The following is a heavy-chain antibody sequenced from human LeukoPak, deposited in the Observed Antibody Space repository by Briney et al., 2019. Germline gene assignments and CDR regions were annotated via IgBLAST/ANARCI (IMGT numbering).Heavy chain of an antibody. CDR3: AREGRATTSFDY. D-gene: IGHD5-24*01. J-gene: IGHJ4*02. CDR2: IYYSGST. V-gene: IGHV4-31*03. CDR1: GGSISSGGYY. Sequence: SETLSLTCTVSGGSISSGGYYWSWIRQHPGKGLEWIGYIYYSGSTYYNPSLKSRVTISVDTSKNQFSLKLSSVTAADTAVYYCAREGRATTSFDYWGQGTLVTSPQ.